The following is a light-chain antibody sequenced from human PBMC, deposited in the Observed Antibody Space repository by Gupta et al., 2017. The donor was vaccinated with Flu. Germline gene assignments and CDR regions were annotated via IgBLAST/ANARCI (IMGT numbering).Light chain of an antibody. CDR2: CAF. CDR3: QHDDNLPLT. Sequence: PSSLSASVGDRVTITCLASQDINTYLNWYQQKPGKPPKLLIYCAFTLETGVSSRFSGGGSGTNFTFTISSLQPEDVATYGCQHDDNLPLTFGGGTKVEI. J-gene: IGKJ4*01. V-gene: IGKV1-33*01. CDR1: QDINTY.